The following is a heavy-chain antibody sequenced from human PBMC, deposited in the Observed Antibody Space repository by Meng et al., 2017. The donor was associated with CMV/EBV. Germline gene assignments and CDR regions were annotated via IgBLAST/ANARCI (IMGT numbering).Heavy chain of an antibody. CDR3: ARGVAETLGWEMGY. V-gene: IGHV3-74*03. D-gene: IGHD1-26*01. J-gene: IGHJ4*02. CDR2: IDIDGRDI. Sequence: GGSVVQPGGSLAVAIGGAGFTFTRYWMHWVREFPGKGLEWVSRIDIDGRDITYADSVRGRFSISRDDAKNTLYLQMNSLRIEDTAVYYCARGVAETLGWEMGYWGQGTLVTVSS. CDR1: GFTFTRYW.